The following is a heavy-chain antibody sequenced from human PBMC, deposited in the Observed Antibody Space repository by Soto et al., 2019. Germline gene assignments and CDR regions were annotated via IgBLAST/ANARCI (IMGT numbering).Heavy chain of an antibody. CDR3: AREGRDGYKYSFDY. Sequence: GGSLRLSCAASGFTFSSYSMNWVRQAPGKGLEWVSYISSSSSTIYYADSVKGRFTISRDNAKNSLYLQMNSLRDEDTAVYYCAREGRDGYKYSFDYWGQGTLVTVSS. V-gene: IGHV3-48*02. CDR1: GFTFSSYS. J-gene: IGHJ4*02. CDR2: ISSSSSTI. D-gene: IGHD5-12*01.